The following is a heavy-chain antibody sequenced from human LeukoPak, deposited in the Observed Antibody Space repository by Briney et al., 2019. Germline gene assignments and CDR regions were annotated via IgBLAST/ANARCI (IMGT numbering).Heavy chain of an antibody. J-gene: IGHJ4*02. D-gene: IGHD6-13*01. CDR1: GASISSYY. CDR3: ASGPYPAAGTDHQFDY. CDR2: IYYSGNTGST. V-gene: IGHV4-59*01. Sequence: PSETLSLTCTVSGASISSYYWSWIRQPPGKGPEWIGYIYYSGNTGSTHYNPSLKSRVTISVDTSKNQFSLKLSSLTAADTAVYYCASGPYPAAGTDHQFDYWGQGTLVTVSS.